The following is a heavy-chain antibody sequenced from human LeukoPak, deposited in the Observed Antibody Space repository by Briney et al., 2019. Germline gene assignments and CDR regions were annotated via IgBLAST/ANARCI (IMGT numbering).Heavy chain of an antibody. CDR1: GYTFTSYA. CDR2: INAGNGNT. V-gene: IGHV1-3*03. J-gene: IGHJ6*03. Sequence: ASVKVSCKASGYTFTSYAMHWVRQAPGQRLEWMGWINAGNGNTKYSQEFQGRVTITRDTSASTAYMELSSLRSEDMAVYYCARGRKVRGDYYYYMDVWGKGTTVTVSS. CDR3: ARGRKVRGDYYYYMDV. D-gene: IGHD1-14*01.